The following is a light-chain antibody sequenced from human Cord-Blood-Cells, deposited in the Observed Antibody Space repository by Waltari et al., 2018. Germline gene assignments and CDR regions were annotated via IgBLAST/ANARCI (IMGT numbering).Light chain of an antibody. V-gene: IGLV1-40*01. Sequence: SVLTLPPSVSGAPGQRVTISCTGSRSNIGAGYDVHWYQQLPGTAPKLLIYVNSNRPSGVPDRFSGSKSGTSASLAITGLQAEDEADYYCQSYDSSLSGWVFGGGTKLTVL. CDR2: VNS. CDR1: RSNIGAGYD. CDR3: QSYDSSLSGWV. J-gene: IGLJ3*02.